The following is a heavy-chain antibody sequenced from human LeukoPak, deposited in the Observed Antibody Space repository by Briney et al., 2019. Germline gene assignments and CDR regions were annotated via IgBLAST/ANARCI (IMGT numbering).Heavy chain of an antibody. J-gene: IGHJ4*02. CDR2: INLDGSQK. V-gene: IGHV3-7*01. Sequence: GGSLRLSCAASGFTFSNYWMAWVRQAPGKGPEWVANINLDGSQKYYADSVKGRFTISRDNAENSLYLQMSSLRAEDTALYYCARKRPNYFDYWGQGTLVTVSS. CDR1: GFTFSNYW. CDR3: ARKRPNYFDY.